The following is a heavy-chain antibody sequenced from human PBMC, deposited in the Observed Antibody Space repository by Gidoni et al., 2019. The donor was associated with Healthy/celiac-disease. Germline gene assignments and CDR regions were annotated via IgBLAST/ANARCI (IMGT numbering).Heavy chain of an antibody. CDR1: SSYY. V-gene: IGHV4-59*08. CDR2: IYYSGST. J-gene: IGHJ3*02. CDR3: ARPQVRHGAFDI. Sequence: SSYYWSWIRQPPGKGLEWIGYIYYSGSTNYNPSLKSRVTISVDTSKNQFSLKLSSVTAADTAVYYCARPQVRHGAFDIWGQGTMVTVSS.